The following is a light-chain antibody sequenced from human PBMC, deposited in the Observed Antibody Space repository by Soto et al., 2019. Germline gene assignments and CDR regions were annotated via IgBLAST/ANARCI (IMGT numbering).Light chain of an antibody. CDR1: QGISSY. V-gene: IGKV1-8*01. Sequence: IQMTQSPSSLSASVGDRVTITCRASQGISSYLAWYQQKPGKAPKLLIYAASTLQSGVPSRFSGSGSGTDFTLTISCLQSEDFATYYCQQYYSYPWTFGQGTKVDIK. CDR3: QQYYSYPWT. CDR2: AAS. J-gene: IGKJ1*01.